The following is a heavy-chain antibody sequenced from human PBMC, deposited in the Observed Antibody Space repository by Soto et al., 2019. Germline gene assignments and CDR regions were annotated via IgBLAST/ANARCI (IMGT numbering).Heavy chain of an antibody. Sequence: GGSLRLSCAASGFTFSRYWMHWVRQAPGKGLVWVSRINSDGSSTTYADSVKGRFTISRDNAKNTLYLQMNSLRAEDTAVYYCARVLLGDTSGYYWFDSWGQGTLVTVSS. CDR2: INSDGSST. D-gene: IGHD3-22*01. V-gene: IGHV3-74*01. J-gene: IGHJ5*01. CDR3: ARVLLGDTSGYYWFDS. CDR1: GFTFSRYW.